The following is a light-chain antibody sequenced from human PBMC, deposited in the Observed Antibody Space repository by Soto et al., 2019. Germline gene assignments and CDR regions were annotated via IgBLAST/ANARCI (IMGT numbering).Light chain of an antibody. CDR3: SSHTTSSIWV. V-gene: IGLV2-14*03. CDR1: SSDVGDYNF. CDR2: EVS. J-gene: IGLJ3*02. Sequence: QSVLTQPASVSGSPGQSITISCTGTSSDVGDYNFVSWYQQLPGKAPKLMMYEVSHRPSGVSNRFSGSKSGNTASLTISGLLAEDEAHYYCSSHTTSSIWVFGGATKLPVL.